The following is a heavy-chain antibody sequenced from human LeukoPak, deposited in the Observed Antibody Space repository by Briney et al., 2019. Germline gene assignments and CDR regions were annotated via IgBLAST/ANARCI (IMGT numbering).Heavy chain of an antibody. V-gene: IGHV1-69*05. J-gene: IGHJ4*02. CDR2: IIPIFGTA. CDR3: ARDGGIAAAYFDY. D-gene: IGHD6-13*01. Sequence: ASVKVSCKASGGTFSSYAISWVRQAPGQGLEWMGGIIPIFGTANYAQKFQGRVTITTDESTSTAYMELSSLRSEDTAVYYCARDGGIAAAYFDYWGQGTLVTVSS. CDR1: GGTFSSYA.